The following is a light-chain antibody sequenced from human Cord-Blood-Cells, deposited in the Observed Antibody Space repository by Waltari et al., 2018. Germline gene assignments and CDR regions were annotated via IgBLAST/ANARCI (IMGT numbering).Light chain of an antibody. CDR3: QQYNSYAWT. CDR2: DAS. J-gene: IGKJ1*01. CDR1: QSISSW. V-gene: IGKV1-5*01. Sequence: DIQLTQPPSTLPASVGDRVTITCRASQSISSWLAWYQQKPGKAPKLLIYDASSLESGVPARFSGSGSGTEFTLTISSLQPEDVAAYYCQQYNSYAWTFGQGTKVEIK.